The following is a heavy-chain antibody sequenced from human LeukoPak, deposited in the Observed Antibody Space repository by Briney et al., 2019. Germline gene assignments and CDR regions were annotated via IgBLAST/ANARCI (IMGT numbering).Heavy chain of an antibody. Sequence: GRSLRLSCAASGFTFSTSGMHWVRQAPGKGLEWVADISYDGSDKYYADSVKGRSTISRDNSKNTLYLQMNSLRAEDTAVYYCARDNGENYHTAFDYWGQGTLVTVSS. J-gene: IGHJ4*02. CDR3: ARDNGENYHTAFDY. CDR1: GFTFSTSG. V-gene: IGHV3-30*03. CDR2: ISYDGSDK. D-gene: IGHD2-8*01.